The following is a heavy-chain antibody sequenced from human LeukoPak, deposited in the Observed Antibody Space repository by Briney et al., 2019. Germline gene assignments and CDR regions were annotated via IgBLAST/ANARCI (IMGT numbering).Heavy chain of an antibody. J-gene: IGHJ4*02. CDR1: GFTFSSYG. CDR2: IWYDGSNK. V-gene: IGHV3-33*01. CDR3: ARRCSGGSCYYFDY. D-gene: IGHD2-15*01. Sequence: GRSLRLSCAASGFTFSSYGMHWVRQAPGKGLEWVAVIWYDGSNKYYADSVKGRFTISRDNSKNTLYLQMNSLRAEDTAVYYCARRCSGGSCYYFDYWGQGTLVTVSS.